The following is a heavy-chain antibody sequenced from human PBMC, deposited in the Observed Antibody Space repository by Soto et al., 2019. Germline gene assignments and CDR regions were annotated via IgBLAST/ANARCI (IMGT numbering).Heavy chain of an antibody. CDR3: AADPHYDILTGYPPLDY. V-gene: IGHV1-58*02. CDR2: IVVGSGNT. CDR1: GFTFTSSA. D-gene: IGHD3-9*01. Sequence: ASVKVSCKASGFTFTSSAMQWVRQARGQRLEWIGWIVVGSGNTNYAQKFQERVTITRDMSTSTAYMELSSLRSEDTAVYYCAADPHYDILTGYPPLDYWGQGTLVTVSS. J-gene: IGHJ4*02.